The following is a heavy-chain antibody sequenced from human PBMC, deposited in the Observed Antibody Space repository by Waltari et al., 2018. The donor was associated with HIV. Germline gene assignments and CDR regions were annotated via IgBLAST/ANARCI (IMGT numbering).Heavy chain of an antibody. Sequence: EVQLVESGGGLVQPGGSLRLSCSASGFTFSSYAMHWVRKAPGKGMEDVSAIKKNGHSTYYADSVEGRFTITRDNSKNTLKLQMSRLRAEDTTVYYCVKEGGYCSGGRCYYYGMDVWGQGTTVTVSS. J-gene: IGHJ6*02. V-gene: IGHV3-64D*06. CDR1: GFTFSSYA. CDR2: IKKNGHST. CDR3: VKEGGYCSGGRCYYYGMDV. D-gene: IGHD2-15*01.